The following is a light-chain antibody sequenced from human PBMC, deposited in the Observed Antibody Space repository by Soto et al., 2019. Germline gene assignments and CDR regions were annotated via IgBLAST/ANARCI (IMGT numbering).Light chain of an antibody. CDR3: SSYTISSTTV. V-gene: IGLV2-14*01. Sequence: QSALTQPASVSGSPGQTLTISCTGNRSAIGGYDFVSGYRQQPGKAPKLLIYEVSHRPSGVSSRFSASKSGNPASLTISGLQAEDGSDYYCSSYTISSTTVFGTGTKLTVL. CDR2: EVS. CDR1: RSAIGGYDF. J-gene: IGLJ1*01.